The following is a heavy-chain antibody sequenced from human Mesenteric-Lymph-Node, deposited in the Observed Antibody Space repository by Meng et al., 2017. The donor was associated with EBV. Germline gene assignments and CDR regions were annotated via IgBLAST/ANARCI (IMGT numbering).Heavy chain of an antibody. D-gene: IGHD2-21*02. V-gene: IGHV4-34*01. CDR1: GGSFLGYY. CDR2: NNHSGST. CDR3: ARVGAYCGGDCYHPR. J-gene: IGHJ4*02. Sequence: AGWLSPFEGRSVHAAGYGGSFLGYYWSCIRQPPGKGLEWSGKNNHSGSTNYNPSLKSRVTISVDTSKNQFSLKLSSVTAADTAVYYCARVGAYCGGDCYHPRWGQGTLVTVSS.